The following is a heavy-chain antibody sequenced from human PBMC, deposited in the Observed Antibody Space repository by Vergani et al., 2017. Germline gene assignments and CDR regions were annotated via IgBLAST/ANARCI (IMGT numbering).Heavy chain of an antibody. D-gene: IGHD5-24*01. V-gene: IGHV3-23*01. CDR1: GFTFSSHA. CDR3: GRGIDNYN. Sequence: EVQLLQSEGAVVQPGGSLRLSCVASGFTFSSHAMIWVRQGHGQGLEWFSSIKNTGDSTRYADPVKGRFTISRDNSKNTLYLQMNSLRVEDTAVYYCGRGIDNYNWGQGTLVTVSS. J-gene: IGHJ4*02. CDR2: IKNTGDST.